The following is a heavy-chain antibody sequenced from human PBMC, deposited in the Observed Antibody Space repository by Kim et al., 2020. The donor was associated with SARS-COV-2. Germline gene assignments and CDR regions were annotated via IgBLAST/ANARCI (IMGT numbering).Heavy chain of an antibody. CDR3: ARDHCSGGSCYQIFDP. D-gene: IGHD2-15*01. V-gene: IGHV1-69*01. J-gene: IGHJ5*02. Sequence: KFQGRVTITADESTSTAYMELSSLGSEDTAVYYCARDHCSGGSCYQIFDPWGQGTLVTVSS.